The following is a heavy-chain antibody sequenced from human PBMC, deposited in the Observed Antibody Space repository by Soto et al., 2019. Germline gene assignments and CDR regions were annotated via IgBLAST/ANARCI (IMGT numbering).Heavy chain of an antibody. D-gene: IGHD3-3*01. CDR2: ITAYNGKT. V-gene: IGHV1-18*04. J-gene: IGHJ4*02. CDR3: ARQHNDLWSDSPDFDY. Sequence: QVQLVQSGGEVKKPGASVKVSCKASGYTFSNYGDSWVRQAPGQGLEWMGWITAYNGKTNYAHNFEGRVAMTIDTSTSTAYMELRSLRSDDTAVYYCARQHNDLWSDSPDFDYWGQGTLVTVSA. CDR1: GYTFSNYG.